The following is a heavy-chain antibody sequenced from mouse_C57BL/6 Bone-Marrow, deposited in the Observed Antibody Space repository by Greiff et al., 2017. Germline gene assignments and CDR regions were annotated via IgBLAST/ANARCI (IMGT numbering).Heavy chain of an antibody. CDR2: IDPSDSYT. CDR3: ATEFYYYGSSYWYFDV. V-gene: IGHV1-69*01. D-gene: IGHD1-1*01. J-gene: IGHJ1*03. Sequence: QVQLQQPGAELVMPGASVKLSCKASGYTFTSYWMHWVKQRPGQGLEWIGEIDPSDSYTNYHQKFKGKSTLTVDKSSSTAYMQLSSLTSEDSAVYYCATEFYYYGSSYWYFDVWGTGTTVTVSS. CDR1: GYTFTSYW.